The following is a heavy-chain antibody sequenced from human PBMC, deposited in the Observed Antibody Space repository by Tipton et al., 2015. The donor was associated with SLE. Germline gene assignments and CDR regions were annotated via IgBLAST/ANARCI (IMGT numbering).Heavy chain of an antibody. Sequence: TLSLTCTVSGGSISSYYWSWIRQPPGKGLEWIGDIYQTGSTYYTPSLGSRVIISMDRSKNELSLNLTSVTAADTAVYFCVREASNNYGFDSFDIWGQGTMVTVPS. CDR3: VREASNNYGFDSFDI. J-gene: IGHJ3*02. CDR1: GGSISSYY. D-gene: IGHD5-18*01. V-gene: IGHV4-59*01. CDR2: IYQTGST.